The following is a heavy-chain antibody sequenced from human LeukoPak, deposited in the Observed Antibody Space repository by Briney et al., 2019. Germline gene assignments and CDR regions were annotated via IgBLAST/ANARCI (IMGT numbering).Heavy chain of an antibody. J-gene: IGHJ4*02. Sequence: ASVKVSCKASGYTFTGYYMHWVRQAPGQGLEWMGWINPSSGGTNYAQKFQGRVTMTRDTSISTAYMELSRLRSDDTAVYYCARAEGYSSSWYVDYWGQGTLVTVSS. CDR3: ARAEGYSSSWYVDY. CDR1: GYTFTGYY. V-gene: IGHV1-2*02. D-gene: IGHD6-13*01. CDR2: INPSSGGT.